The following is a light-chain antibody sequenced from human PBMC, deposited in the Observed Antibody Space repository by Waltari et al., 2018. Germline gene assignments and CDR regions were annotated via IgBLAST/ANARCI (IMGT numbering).Light chain of an antibody. CDR1: SVNYRGYNF. V-gene: IGLV2-11*01. CDR2: DVS. CDR3: CSHAGATRYV. J-gene: IGLJ1*01. Sequence: QSALTQPRSVSGSSGQSVTMSCTGMSVNYRGYNFVSWYQIQPGKAPKLIIFDVSHRPSGVPDRFSGSKSGNTASLTIFGLQTEDEGYYYCCSHAGATRYVFGTGTKVTVL.